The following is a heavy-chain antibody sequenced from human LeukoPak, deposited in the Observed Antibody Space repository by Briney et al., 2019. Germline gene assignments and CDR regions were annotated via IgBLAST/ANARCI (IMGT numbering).Heavy chain of an antibody. J-gene: IGHJ4*02. Sequence: SETLSLTCGVSGGSVTSANWWTWVRQPPGKGLEWIGEVHLDGRTNYNPSLKSRLTMSVDPSENHISLKLTSVTAADTAVYYCAREGGFFRPLDYSGQGTLVTVSS. V-gene: IGHV4-4*02. D-gene: IGHD3-3*01. CDR2: VHLDGRT. CDR1: GGSVTSANW. CDR3: AREGGFFRPLDY.